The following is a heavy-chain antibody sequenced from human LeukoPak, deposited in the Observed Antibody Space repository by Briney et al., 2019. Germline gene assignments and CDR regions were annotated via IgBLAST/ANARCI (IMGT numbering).Heavy chain of an antibody. V-gene: IGHV3-74*01. J-gene: IGHJ4*02. CDR2: VNSDGSGT. Sequence: SGGSLRLSCVASGFTFSRYSMHWVRHAPGKGLVWVSHVNSDGSGTDYADPVKGRFSISRDNAKNTLYLQRDSLRVDDTAVYYCVCLGLGGLSLDWGQGNLVTVSS. D-gene: IGHD3-16*01. CDR3: VCLGLGGLSLD. CDR1: GFTFSRYS.